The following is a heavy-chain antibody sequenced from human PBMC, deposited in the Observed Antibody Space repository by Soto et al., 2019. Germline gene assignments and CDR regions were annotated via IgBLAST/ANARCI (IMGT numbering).Heavy chain of an antibody. Sequence: EVQLLESGGGLVQPGGSLRLSCAASGFTFDKYAMNWVRQAPGKGLEWVSTISTSGGKTYYADSVKGRFTISRSNSKNTLSLQLNSLRAEDTAVYYCAKVFYGDSDWYFDLWGRGTLVTVSS. CDR3: AKVFYGDSDWYFDL. V-gene: IGHV3-23*01. J-gene: IGHJ2*01. CDR2: ISTSGGKT. CDR1: GFTFDKYA. D-gene: IGHD4-17*01.